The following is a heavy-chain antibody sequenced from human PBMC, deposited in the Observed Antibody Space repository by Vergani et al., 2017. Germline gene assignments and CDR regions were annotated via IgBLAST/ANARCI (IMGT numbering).Heavy chain of an antibody. J-gene: IGHJ3*02. D-gene: IGHD3-22*01. CDR3: AREMDSSGYYSNDAFDI. CDR1: GFTFSSYG. V-gene: IGHV3-33*01. CDR2: IWYDGSNK. Sequence: QVQLVESGGGVVQPGRSLRLSCAASGFTFSSYGMHWVRQAPGKGLEWVAVIWYDGSNKYYADYVKGRFTISRDNSKNTLYLQMNSLRAEDTALYYCAREMDSSGYYSNDAFDIWGQGTMVTVSS.